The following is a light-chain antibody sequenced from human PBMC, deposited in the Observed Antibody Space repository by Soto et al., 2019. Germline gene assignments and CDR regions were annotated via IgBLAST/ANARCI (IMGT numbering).Light chain of an antibody. Sequence: QAVVTQEPSLTVSPGGTVTLTGGSSTGAGTSGHYPYWFQQKPGQAPRTLIYDTSNKHTWTPARFSGSLLGGKAALTLSGAQPEDEAEYYCLLSYSGARLVVFGGGTKLTVL. CDR3: LLSYSGARLVV. CDR1: TGAGTSGHY. CDR2: DTS. V-gene: IGLV7-46*01. J-gene: IGLJ2*01.